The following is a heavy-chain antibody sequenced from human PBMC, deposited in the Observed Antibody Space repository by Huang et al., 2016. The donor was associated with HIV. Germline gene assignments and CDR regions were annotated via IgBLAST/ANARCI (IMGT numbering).Heavy chain of an antibody. CDR3: ARRAASGWQQEYFHL. D-gene: IGHD6-19*01. J-gene: IGHJ1*01. CDR1: GFSLSTSGWG. V-gene: IGHV2-5*01. CDR2: IHWNNDK. Sequence: QITLKESGPTLVKPTQTLTLTCTFSGFSLSTSGWGVGWIRQPPGTALEWLALIHWNNDKHYNSSLHSRPTITKDTSKNQVVLTMANVDPLDTATYYCARRAASGWQQEYFHLWGQGTLVTVSS.